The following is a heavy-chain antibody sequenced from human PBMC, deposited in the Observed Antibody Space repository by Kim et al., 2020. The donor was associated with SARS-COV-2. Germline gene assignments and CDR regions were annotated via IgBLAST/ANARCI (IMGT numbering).Heavy chain of an antibody. CDR3: AREVHLHRDLTTGGLDY. CDR1: GFTFSSYS. CDR2: ISSSSSYI. Sequence: GGSLRLSCAASGFTFSSYSMNWVRQAPGKGLEWVSSISSSSSYIYYADSVKGRFTISRDNAKNSLYLQMNSLRAEDTAVYYCAREVHLHRDLTTGGLDYWGQGTLVTVSS. D-gene: IGHD3-10*01. J-gene: IGHJ4*02. V-gene: IGHV3-21*01.